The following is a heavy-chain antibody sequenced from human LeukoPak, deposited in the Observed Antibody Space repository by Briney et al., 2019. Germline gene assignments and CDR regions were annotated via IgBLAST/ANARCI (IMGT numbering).Heavy chain of an antibody. CDR1: GYTFTSYG. D-gene: IGHD3-3*01. CDR3: ARGDRGSYYDFWSGYSRNYYYYYMGV. Sequence: GASVKVSCKASGYTFTSYGISWVRQAPGQGLEWMGGIIPIFGTANYAQKFQGRVTITTDESTSTAYMELSSLRSEDTAVYYCARGDRGSYYDFWSGYSRNYYYYYMGVWGKGTTVTVSS. J-gene: IGHJ6*03. CDR2: IIPIFGTA. V-gene: IGHV1-69*05.